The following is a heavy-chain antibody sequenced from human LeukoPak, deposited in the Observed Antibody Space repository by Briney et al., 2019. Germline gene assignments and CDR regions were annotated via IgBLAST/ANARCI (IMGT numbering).Heavy chain of an antibody. CDR2: ISGSGGST. Sequence: GGSLRLSCAASGFTFSSYAMSWVRQAPGKGLEWVSAISGSGGSTYYADSVKGRFTISRDNSKNTLYLQMNSLRAEDAAVYYCARVRRDAIYDYLDYWGQGTLVTVSS. CDR3: ARVRRDAIYDYLDY. J-gene: IGHJ4*02. V-gene: IGHV3-23*01. D-gene: IGHD2/OR15-2a*01. CDR1: GFTFSSYA.